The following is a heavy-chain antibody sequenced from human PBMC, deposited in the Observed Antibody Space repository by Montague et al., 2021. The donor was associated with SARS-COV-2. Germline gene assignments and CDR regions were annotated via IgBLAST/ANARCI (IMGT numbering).Heavy chain of an antibody. CDR1: GGSISSYY. V-gene: IGHV4-59*08. Sequence: SETLSLTCTVSGGSISSYYWSWIRQPPGKGLEWIGYIYYSGSTNYNPSLKSRVTISVDTSKNQFSLKLSSVTAADTAVYYCARRSGRLWGMAVACGFDYWGQGTLVTVSS. J-gene: IGHJ4*02. CDR2: IYYSGST. D-gene: IGHD6-19*01. CDR3: ARRSGRLWGMAVACGFDY.